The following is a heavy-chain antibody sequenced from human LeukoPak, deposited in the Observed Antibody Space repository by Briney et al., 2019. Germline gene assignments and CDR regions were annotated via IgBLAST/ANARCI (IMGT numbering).Heavy chain of an antibody. J-gene: IGHJ3*02. CDR1: GHSFTSYG. Sequence: EASVKVSCKASGHSFTSYGIRWVRQAPGEGLEWMGWISAYNGNTNYAQKLQGRVTMTTDTSTSTAYMELRSLRSDDTAVYYCARGSYPADAFDIWGQGTMVTVSS. CDR2: ISAYNGNT. V-gene: IGHV1-18*01. CDR3: ARGSYPADAFDI. D-gene: IGHD3-16*01.